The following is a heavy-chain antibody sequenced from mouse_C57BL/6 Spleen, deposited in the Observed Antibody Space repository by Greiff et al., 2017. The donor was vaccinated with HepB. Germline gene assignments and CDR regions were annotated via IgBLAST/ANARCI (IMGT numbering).Heavy chain of an antibody. V-gene: IGHV1-74*01. CDR3: AISDCYSILDY. CDR1: GYTFTSYW. J-gene: IGHJ2*01. CDR2: IHPSDSDT. D-gene: IGHD2-3*01. Sequence: VQLQQPGAELVKPGASVKVSCKASGYTFTSYWMHWVKQRPGQGLEWIGRIHPSDSDTNYNQKFKGKATLTVDKSSSTAYMQLSSLTSEDSAVYYCAISDCYSILDYWGQGTTLTVSS.